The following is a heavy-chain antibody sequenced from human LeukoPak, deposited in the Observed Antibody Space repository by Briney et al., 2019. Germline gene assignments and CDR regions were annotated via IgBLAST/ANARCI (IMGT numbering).Heavy chain of an antibody. D-gene: IGHD5-18*01. CDR1: GFTFSSYW. J-gene: IGHJ4*02. Sequence: PGGSLRLSCAASGFTFSSYWMSWVRQAPGKGLEWVANIKQDGSEKYYVDSVKGRFTISRDNAKNSLYLQVNSLRAEDTAVYYCARRTSRGFTYGYDFDYWGQGTLVTVSS. CDR2: IKQDGSEK. V-gene: IGHV3-7*01. CDR3: ARRTSRGFTYGYDFDY.